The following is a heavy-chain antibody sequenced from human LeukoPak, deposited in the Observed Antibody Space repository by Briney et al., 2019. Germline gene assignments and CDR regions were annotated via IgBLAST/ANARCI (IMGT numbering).Heavy chain of an antibody. J-gene: IGHJ3*02. CDR2: INPNSGGT. D-gene: IGHD1-26*01. CDR1: GYTFTGYY. V-gene: IGHV1-2*02. Sequence: ASVKVSCKASGYTFTGYYMHWVRQAPGQGLEWMGWINPNSGGTNYAQKFQGRVTMTRDTSISTAYMELSRLRSDDTAVYYCAREDGSYYFVDAFDIWGQGTMVTVSS. CDR3: AREDGSYYFVDAFDI.